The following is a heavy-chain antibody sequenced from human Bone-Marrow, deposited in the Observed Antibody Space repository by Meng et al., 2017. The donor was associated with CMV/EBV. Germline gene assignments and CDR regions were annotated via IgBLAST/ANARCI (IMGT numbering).Heavy chain of an antibody. V-gene: IGHV1-18*01. CDR1: GYTFTSYG. CDR2: ISAYNGNT. CDR3: ASICSSTSCSRDY. D-gene: IGHD2-2*01. J-gene: IGHJ4*02. Sequence: KASGYTFTSYGISWVRQAPGQGLEWIGWISAYNGNTNYAQKLQGRVTMTTDTSTSTAYMELRSLRSDDTAVYYCASICSSTSCSRDYWGQGTLVTVSS.